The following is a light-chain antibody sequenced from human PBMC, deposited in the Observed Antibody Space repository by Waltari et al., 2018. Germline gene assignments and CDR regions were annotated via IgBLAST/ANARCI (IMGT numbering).Light chain of an antibody. CDR1: SSDVASYDH. CDR2: DVS. V-gene: IGLV2-14*03. J-gene: IGLJ1*01. CDR3: SSYTSSNTYV. Sequence: QSALTQSASVSGSPGHSITISCTGTSSDVASYDHVSWYQQHPDKAPKRMIYDVSRRPPGVSTRFFGSKSGNTASLTISGLQAEDEADYYCSSYTSSNTYVFGSGTKVTVL.